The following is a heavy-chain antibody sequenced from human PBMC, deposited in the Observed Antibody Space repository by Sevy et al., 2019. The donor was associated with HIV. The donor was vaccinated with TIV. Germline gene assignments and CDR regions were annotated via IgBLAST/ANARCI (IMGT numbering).Heavy chain of an antibody. J-gene: IGHJ4*02. CDR2: IWFDGSNT. D-gene: IGHD4-17*01. CDR3: ARDLEFYDSGDYGPAFMPDY. CDR1: GFTFSSYG. V-gene: IGHV3-33*01. Sequence: GGSLRLSFAASGFTFSSYGMLWVRQGPGKGLEWVAVIWFDGSNTYYADSVKGRFTISRDIAKNTLHLQMNSLRAEDTAVYYCARDLEFYDSGDYGPAFMPDYWGQGTLVTVSS.